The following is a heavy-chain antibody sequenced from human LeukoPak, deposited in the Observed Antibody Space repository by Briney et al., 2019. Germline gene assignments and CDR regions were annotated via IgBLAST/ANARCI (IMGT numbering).Heavy chain of an antibody. CDR2: INHSGST. V-gene: IGHV4-59*12. J-gene: IGHJ4*02. CDR3: ARGLGDFYDTSGYEYYFDY. D-gene: IGHD3-22*01. Sequence: SETLSLTCTVSGGSISSYYWNWIRQPPGKGLEWIGEINHSGSTNYNPSLKSRVTISVDTSKNQFSLKLSSVTAADTAVYYCARGLGDFYDTSGYEYYFDYWGQGTLVTVSS. CDR1: GGSISSYY.